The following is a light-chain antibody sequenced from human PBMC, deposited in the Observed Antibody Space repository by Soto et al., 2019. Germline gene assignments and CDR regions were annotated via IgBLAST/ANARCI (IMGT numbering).Light chain of an antibody. CDR1: QSVASRN. CDR3: QQRSNWPPPIT. V-gene: IGKV3-11*01. Sequence: EIVLTQSPGTLSLSPGERATLSCRASQSVASRNLAWYQQKSGQAPRLLIYGASSRAIHTPARFSGSGSGTDFTLTISSLEPEDFAVYYCQQRSNWPPPITFGQGTRLEIK. CDR2: GAS. J-gene: IGKJ5*01.